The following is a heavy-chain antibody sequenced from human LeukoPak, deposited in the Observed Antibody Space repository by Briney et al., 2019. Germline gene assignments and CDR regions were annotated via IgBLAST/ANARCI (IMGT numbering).Heavy chain of an antibody. D-gene: IGHD5-18*01. CDR2: ISASGGST. Sequence: GGSLRLSCAASGFTFSSYAMSWVRQAPGKGLEWVSGISASGGSTVYADSVKGRFTISRDNAKTSLYLQMNSLRAEDTAVYYCARHLSGVTGYTYGRGIDYWGQGTLVTVSS. CDR1: GFTFSSYA. V-gene: IGHV3-23*01. J-gene: IGHJ4*02. CDR3: ARHLSGVTGYTYGRGIDY.